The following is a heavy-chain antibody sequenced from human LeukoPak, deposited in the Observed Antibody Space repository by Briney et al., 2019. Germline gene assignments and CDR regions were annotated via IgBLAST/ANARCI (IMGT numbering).Heavy chain of an antibody. J-gene: IGHJ5*02. CDR1: GFTFSSYW. V-gene: IGHV3-74*01. D-gene: IGHD2-21*02. CDR3: VRASLVATGIPGS. Sequence: PAGSLRLSCAASGFTFSSYWMLWVRQAPGKGLGWVSRVNSDESSTAYADSVRGRFTISRDNANNTLYLQMNSLRAEDTAVYFCVRASLVATGIPGSWGQGILVSVSS. CDR2: VNSDESST.